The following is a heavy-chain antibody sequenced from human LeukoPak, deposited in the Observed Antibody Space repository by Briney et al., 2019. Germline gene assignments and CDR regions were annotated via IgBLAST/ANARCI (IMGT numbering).Heavy chain of an antibody. CDR1: GGSISSYY. V-gene: IGHV4-59*01. Sequence: SETLSLTCTVSGGSISSYYWSWIRQPPGKGLEWIGYIYYSGSTNYNPSLKSRVTISVDTSKNQFSLKLSSVTAADTAVYYCARIGGGPPHYWGQGTLVTVSS. J-gene: IGHJ4*02. CDR2: IYYSGST. D-gene: IGHD2-15*01. CDR3: ARIGGGPPHY.